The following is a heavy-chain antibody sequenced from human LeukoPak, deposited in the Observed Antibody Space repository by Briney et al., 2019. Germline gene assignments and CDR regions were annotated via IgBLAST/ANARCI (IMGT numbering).Heavy chain of an antibody. CDR1: GGSISSGGYY. J-gene: IGHJ4*02. V-gene: IGHV4-31*03. CDR3: ARDFTGGSFDY. Sequence: SETLSLTCTVSGGSISSGGYYWSWIRQHPGKGLEWLGSIFSSASTIYNPSLKSRVIISVDTTKNQFSLKLTSVTAADTAVYYCARDFTGGSFDYWGQGTLVTVSS. D-gene: IGHD2-8*02. CDR2: IFSSAST.